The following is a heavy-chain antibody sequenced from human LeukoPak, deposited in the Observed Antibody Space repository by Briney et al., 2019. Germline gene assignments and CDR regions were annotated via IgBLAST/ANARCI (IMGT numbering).Heavy chain of an antibody. CDR2: IYYTGAT. J-gene: IGHJ6*02. CDR1: GGSIISYY. V-gene: IGHV4-59*08. D-gene: IGHD3-10*01. Sequence: SETLSLTCSVSGGSIISYYWSWIRQPPGKGLEWIGYIYYTGATKYSPSLTSRVTISVYTSKNQFSLKLTSVTAADTAVYYCTRHAPVPVIGHGMGVWGQGTTVTVSS. CDR3: TRHAPVPVIGHGMGV.